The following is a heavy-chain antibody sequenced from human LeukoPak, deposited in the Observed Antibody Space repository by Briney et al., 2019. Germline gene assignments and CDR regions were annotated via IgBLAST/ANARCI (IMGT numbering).Heavy chain of an antibody. CDR3: ARAKYGSVGEVFDY. CDR1: GGSISSYY. V-gene: IGHV4-59*08. D-gene: IGHD3-10*01. J-gene: IGHJ4*02. Sequence: SETLSHTCTVSGGSISSYYWSWIRQPPGKGLEWIGYIYYSGSTNYNPSLKSRVTISVDTSKNQFSLKLSSVTAADTAVYYCARAKYGSVGEVFDYWGQGTLVTVSS. CDR2: IYYSGST.